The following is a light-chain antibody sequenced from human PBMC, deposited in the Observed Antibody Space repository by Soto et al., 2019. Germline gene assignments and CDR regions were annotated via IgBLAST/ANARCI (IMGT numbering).Light chain of an antibody. J-gene: IGKJ2*01. CDR3: QQRSNWPPL. CDR2: DAS. V-gene: IGKV3-11*01. CDR1: QSVSSY. Sequence: EIVLTQSPATLSLSPGERATLSCRASQSVSSYLAWYQQKPGQAPRLLIYDASNRATGIPARFSGSGSGTDFTLTISSLEPEDFXVYYCQQRSNWPPLFGQGTKLEIK.